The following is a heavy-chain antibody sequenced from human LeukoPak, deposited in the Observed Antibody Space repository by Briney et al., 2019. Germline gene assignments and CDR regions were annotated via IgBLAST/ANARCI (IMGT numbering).Heavy chain of an antibody. CDR2: IYDSGST. CDR1: GGSISSYY. D-gene: IGHD1-1*01. V-gene: IGHV4-59*01. Sequence: SETLSLTCTVSGGSISSYYWSWIRQPPGKGLEWIGFIYDSGSTNYNPSLKSRVTISVDTSKNQFSLKLRSVTAADTAVYYCARGGRTTADHNFDYWGQGTLVTVSS. CDR3: ARGGRTTADHNFDY. J-gene: IGHJ4*02.